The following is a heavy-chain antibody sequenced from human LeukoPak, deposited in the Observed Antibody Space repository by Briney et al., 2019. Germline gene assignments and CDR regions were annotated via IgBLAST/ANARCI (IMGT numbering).Heavy chain of an antibody. Sequence: PSETLSLTCTVSGGFISSYYWSWIRQPPGKGLEWIGYIYYSGSTNYNPSLKSRVTISVDTSKNQFSLKLSSVTAADTAVYYCASGYSGYDSFDYWGQGTLVTVSS. J-gene: IGHJ4*02. CDR3: ASGYSGYDSFDY. D-gene: IGHD5-12*01. CDR1: GGFISSYY. CDR2: IYYSGST. V-gene: IGHV4-59*08.